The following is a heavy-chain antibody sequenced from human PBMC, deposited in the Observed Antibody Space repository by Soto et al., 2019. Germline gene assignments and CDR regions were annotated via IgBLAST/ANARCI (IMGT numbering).Heavy chain of an antibody. CDR1: GYTFTSYA. Sequence: GASVKVSCKASGYTFTSYAMHWVRQAPGQRLEWMGWINAGNGNTKYSQEFQGRVTITRDTSASTDYMELSSLRSEDTAVYYCARGWWELLTVPDAFDIWGQGTMVTVSS. J-gene: IGHJ3*02. D-gene: IGHD1-26*01. V-gene: IGHV1-3*01. CDR3: ARGWWELLTVPDAFDI. CDR2: INAGNGNT.